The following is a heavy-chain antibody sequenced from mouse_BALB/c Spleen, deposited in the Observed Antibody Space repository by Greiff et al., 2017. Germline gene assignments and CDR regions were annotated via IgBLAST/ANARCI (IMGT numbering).Heavy chain of an antibody. Sequence: QVQLQQSGAELVKPGASVKLSCKASGYTFTSYWMHWVKQRPGQGLEWIGEINPSNGRTNYNEKFKSKATLTVDKSSSTAYMQLSSLTSEDSAVYYCARRETYYRYDERIDYWGQGTTLTVSS. CDR1: GYTFTSYW. D-gene: IGHD2-14*01. J-gene: IGHJ2*01. CDR2: INPSNGRT. CDR3: ARRETYYRYDERIDY. V-gene: IGHV1S81*02.